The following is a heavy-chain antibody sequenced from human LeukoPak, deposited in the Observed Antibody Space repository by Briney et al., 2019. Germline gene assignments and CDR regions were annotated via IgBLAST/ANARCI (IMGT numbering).Heavy chain of an antibody. CDR3: ARIRPETYYFDF. J-gene: IGHJ4*02. Sequence: SETLSLTCTVSGSSISSGAYYWSWIRQHPGKGLEWIGYIYYSGRTYYTPSLKSRVTISVDTSNNQFSLKLSSVSAADTAVYYCARIRPETYYFDFWGQGTLVTVSS. CDR1: GSSISSGAYY. V-gene: IGHV4-31*03. CDR2: IYYSGRT. D-gene: IGHD1-14*01.